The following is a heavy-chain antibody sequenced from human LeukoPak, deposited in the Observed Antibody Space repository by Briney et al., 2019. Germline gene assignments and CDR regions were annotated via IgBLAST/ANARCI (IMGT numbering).Heavy chain of an antibody. V-gene: IGHV4-59*01. CDR3: ARGSIVVVAGIVHHNDFDI. CDR2: IYYSGST. D-gene: IGHD2-21*01. CDR1: GGSISSYY. Sequence: SETLSLTCTVSGGSISSYYWSWIRQPPGKGLEWIGYIYYSGSTNYNPSVKSRVTISVDTSKNQFSLKLSSVTAADTAVYYCARGSIVVVAGIVHHNDFDIWGQGTMVTVSS. J-gene: IGHJ3*02.